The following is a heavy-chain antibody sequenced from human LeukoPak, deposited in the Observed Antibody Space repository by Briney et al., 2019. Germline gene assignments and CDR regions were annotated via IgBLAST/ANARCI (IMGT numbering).Heavy chain of an antibody. Sequence: SETLSLTCTVSGYSISSGYYWGWIRQPPGKGLEWIGSIYHSGSTYYNPSLKSRVTISVDTSKNQFSLKLSSVTAADTAVYYCATLGDYYGSGSRYNCFDYWGQGTLVTVSS. J-gene: IGHJ4*02. CDR1: GYSISSGYY. V-gene: IGHV4-38-2*02. CDR2: IYHSGST. CDR3: ATLGDYYGSGSRYNCFDY. D-gene: IGHD3-10*01.